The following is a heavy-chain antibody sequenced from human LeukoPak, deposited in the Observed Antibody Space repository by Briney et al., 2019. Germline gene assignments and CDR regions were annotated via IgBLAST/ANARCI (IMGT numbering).Heavy chain of an antibody. V-gene: IGHV3-74*01. D-gene: IGHD4-17*01. CDR3: ARGNGDYVSLFDY. CDR2: INSDGRST. Sequence: GGSLRLSCAASGFTVGNKYMSWVRQAPGKGLLWVSRINSDGRSTNYADSVKGRFTISRDNAKNTLNLQMNGLRAEDTALYYCARGNGDYVSLFDYWGQGTLVTVSS. CDR1: GFTVGNKY. J-gene: IGHJ4*02.